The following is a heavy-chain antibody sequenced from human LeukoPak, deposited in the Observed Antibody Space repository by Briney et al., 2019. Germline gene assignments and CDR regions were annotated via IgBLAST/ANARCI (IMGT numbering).Heavy chain of an antibody. CDR1: GFTFSSYA. CDR3: AKHGFAGISAAGDY. D-gene: IGHD6-13*01. V-gene: IGHV3-23*01. J-gene: IGHJ4*02. CDR2: ISGSGGST. Sequence: GGSLRLSCAASGFTFSSYAMSWVRQAPGKGLEWVSAISGSGGSTSYADSVKGRFTISRDNSKNTLYLQMNSLRAEDTAVYYCAKHGFAGISAAGDYWGQGTLVTVSS.